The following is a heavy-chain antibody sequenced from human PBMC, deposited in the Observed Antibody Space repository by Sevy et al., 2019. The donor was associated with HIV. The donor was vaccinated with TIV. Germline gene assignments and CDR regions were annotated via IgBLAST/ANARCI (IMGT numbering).Heavy chain of an antibody. V-gene: IGHV3-33*01. D-gene: IGHD3-22*01. Sequence: GGSLRLSCAASGFTFSSYGMHWVRQAPGKGLEWVAVIWYDGSNKYYADSVKGRFTISRDNSKNTLYLQMNSLRAEDTAVYYCASQNYYDSSGYYFVDYYYGMDVWGQGTTVTVSS. CDR2: IWYDGSNK. CDR3: ASQNYYDSSGYYFVDYYYGMDV. CDR1: GFTFSSYG. J-gene: IGHJ6*02.